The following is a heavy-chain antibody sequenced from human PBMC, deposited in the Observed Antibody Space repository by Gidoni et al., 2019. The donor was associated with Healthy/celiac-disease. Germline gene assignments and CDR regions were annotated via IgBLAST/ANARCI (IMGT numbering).Heavy chain of an antibody. CDR2: ISSSSSDV. CDR1: GFTFSRYS. V-gene: IGHV3-21*01. CDR3: ARDPFWSGYYRDHYYGMDV. Sequence: EVQLVESGGGLVKPGGSLRLSCAASGFTFSRYSMNWVRQAPGKGLEWVSSISSSSSDVYYADSVKGRFTISRDNAKNSLYRQMNSLRAEDTAVYYCARDPFWSGYYRDHYYGMDVWGQGTTVTVSS. D-gene: IGHD3-3*01. J-gene: IGHJ6*02.